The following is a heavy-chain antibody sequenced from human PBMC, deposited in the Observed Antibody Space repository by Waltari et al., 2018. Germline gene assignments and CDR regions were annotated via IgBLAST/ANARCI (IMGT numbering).Heavy chain of an antibody. D-gene: IGHD6-19*01. CDR1: GGTFSNYA. CDR2: IIPILGIA. Sequence: QVQLVQSGAEVKKRGSSVTVSCKASGGTFSNYAITWVRQAPGQGLEWMGGIIPILGIANYAQKFQGRVTITADKSTSTAYMELSSLRSEDTAVYYCARESPVAGSYYFDYWGQGTLVTVSS. CDR3: ARESPVAGSYYFDY. J-gene: IGHJ4*02. V-gene: IGHV1-69*10.